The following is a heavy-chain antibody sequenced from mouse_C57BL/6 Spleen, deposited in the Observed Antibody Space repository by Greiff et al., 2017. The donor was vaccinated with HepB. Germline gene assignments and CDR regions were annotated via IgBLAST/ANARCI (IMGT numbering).Heavy chain of an antibody. D-gene: IGHD1-1*01. CDR1: GYTFTSYG. J-gene: IGHJ2*01. CDR3: ARATTVVANFDY. CDR2: IYPRSGNT. Sequence: QVQLQQSGAELARPGASVKLSCKASGYTFTSYGISWVKQRTGQGLEWIGEIYPRSGNTYYNEKFKGKATLTADKSSSTAYIELRSLTSEDSAVYFCARATTVVANFDYWGQGTTLTVSS. V-gene: IGHV1-81*01.